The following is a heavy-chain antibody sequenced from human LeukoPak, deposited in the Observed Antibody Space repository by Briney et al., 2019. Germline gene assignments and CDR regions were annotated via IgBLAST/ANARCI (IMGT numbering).Heavy chain of an antibody. D-gene: IGHD4-17*01. J-gene: IGHJ6*03. V-gene: IGHV3-33*01. Sequence: HPGGSLRLSCAASGFTFSSYGMHWVRQAPGKGLEWVAVIWYDGSNKYYADSVKGRFTISRDNSKNTLYLQMNSLRAEDTAVYYRARDGDYGDAYYYYYYMDVWGKGTTVTVSS. CDR3: ARDGDYGDAYYYYYYMDV. CDR2: IWYDGSNK. CDR1: GFTFSSYG.